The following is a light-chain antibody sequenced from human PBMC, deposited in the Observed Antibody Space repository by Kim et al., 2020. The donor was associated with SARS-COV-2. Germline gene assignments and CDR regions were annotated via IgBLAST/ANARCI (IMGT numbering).Light chain of an antibody. J-gene: IGKJ4*01. CDR1: QSVLYSSNNKNF. Sequence: ATINCKSRQSVLYSSNNKNFLAWYQQKPGQPPKLLIYWASTRESGVPDRFSGSGSGTDFTLTISSLQAEDVAVYYCQQYYSTPRTFGGGTKVDIK. V-gene: IGKV4-1*01. CDR3: QQYYSTPRT. CDR2: WAS.